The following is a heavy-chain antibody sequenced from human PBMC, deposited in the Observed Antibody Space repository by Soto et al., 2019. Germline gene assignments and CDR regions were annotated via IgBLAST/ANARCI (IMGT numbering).Heavy chain of an antibody. CDR2: INPSGGST. D-gene: IGHD6-13*01. CDR1: WNTLTRYF. CDR3: ARDAQQLVFLLRY. J-gene: IGHJ4*02. V-gene: IGHV1-46*01. Sequence: GAPVKVSCKAPWNTLTRYFMPWGRQAPGQGLEWMGIINPSGGSTSYAQKFQGRVTMTRDTSTSTVYMELSSLRSEDTAVYYCARDAQQLVFLLRYWGQGTLVTVSS.